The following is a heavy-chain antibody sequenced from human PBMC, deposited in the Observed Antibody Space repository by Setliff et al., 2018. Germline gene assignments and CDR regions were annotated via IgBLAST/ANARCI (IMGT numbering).Heavy chain of an antibody. CDR3: ARDGGMGMIKGYYYGLDV. J-gene: IGHJ6*02. CDR1: GFTFSSYT. V-gene: IGHV3-48*03. CDR2: ISSSGSI. D-gene: IGHD3-16*01. Sequence: LRLSCAASGFTFSSYTMNWVRQGPGKGLEWVAYISSSGSIYYANSVKGRFTISRDNAKNSLYLQMNSLRAEDTAVYYCARDGGMGMIKGYYYGLDVWGQGTSVTVSS.